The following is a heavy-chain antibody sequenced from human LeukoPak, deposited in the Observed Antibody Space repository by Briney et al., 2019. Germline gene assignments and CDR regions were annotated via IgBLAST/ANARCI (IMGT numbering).Heavy chain of an antibody. J-gene: IGHJ4*02. D-gene: IGHD5-24*01. CDR3: APEGDGYILFDY. V-gene: IGHV3-30*03. CDR1: AFTFSSYG. Sequence: GGSLRLSCAAPAFTFSSYGMHWVRQAPGKGLEWVAVISYDGSNKYYADSVKGRFTISRDNSKNTLYLQMNSLRVEDTAVYYCAPEGDGYILFDYWGQGTLVTVSS. CDR2: ISYDGSNK.